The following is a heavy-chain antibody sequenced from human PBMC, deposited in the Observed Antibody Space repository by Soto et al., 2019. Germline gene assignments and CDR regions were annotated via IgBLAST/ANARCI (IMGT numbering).Heavy chain of an antibody. V-gene: IGHV1-18*01. CDR2: ISAYNGNT. Sequence: QVQLVQSGAEVRKPGASVKVSCKASGYNLTSYAISWVRQAPGQGLERLGWISAYNGNTSNAQKLKGRVTMTTDTSNSTAYMELRSQRSDAAAVDDCARDMAAGSGDYWGQGTLVTVSS. CDR3: ARDMAAGSGDY. J-gene: IGHJ4*02. CDR1: GYNLTSYA. D-gene: IGHD6-13*01.